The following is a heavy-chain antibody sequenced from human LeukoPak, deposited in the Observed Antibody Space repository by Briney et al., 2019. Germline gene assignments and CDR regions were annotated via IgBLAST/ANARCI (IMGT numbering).Heavy chain of an antibody. J-gene: IGHJ4*02. CDR3: ARKGDSSGYYQDY. V-gene: IGHV4-39*07. CDR2: IYYSGST. Sequence: SETLSLSCTVSGGSISSSSYYWGWIRQPPGKGLEWIGSIYYSGSTNYNPSLKSRVSISVDTSKNQFSLKLSSVTAADTALYYCARKGDSSGYYQDYWGQGTLVTVSS. D-gene: IGHD3-22*01. CDR1: GGSISSSSYY.